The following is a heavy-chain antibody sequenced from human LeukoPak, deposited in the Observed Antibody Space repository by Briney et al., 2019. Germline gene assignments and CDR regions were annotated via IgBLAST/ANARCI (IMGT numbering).Heavy chain of an antibody. V-gene: IGHV1-18*01. J-gene: IGHJ4*02. CDR2: ISANNGNR. D-gene: IGHD5-24*01. Sequence: GASVKVSCKASGYTFTNYGISWVRQAPGQGLEWMGWISANNGNRNYALKLQDRVSMTTDTSTSTAYMELRSLRSDDTAVYYCARLGFGRDGYNWPFDYWGQGTLVTVSS. CDR3: ARLGFGRDGYNWPFDY. CDR1: GYTFTNYG.